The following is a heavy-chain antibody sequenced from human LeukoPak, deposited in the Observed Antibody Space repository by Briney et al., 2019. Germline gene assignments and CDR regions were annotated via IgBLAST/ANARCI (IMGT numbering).Heavy chain of an antibody. V-gene: IGHV3-48*01. CDR2: ITSDSNTI. J-gene: IGHJ4*02. D-gene: IGHD2-15*01. CDR3: ARDRMGGSFDY. CDR1: GFAFSTYP. Sequence: GGSLRLSCAASGFAFSTYPMNWVRQAPGKGLEWVSFITSDSNTIYYADSMKGRFTISRDNAENSLYLQMNSLSAEDTAVYYCARDRMGGSFDYWGQGTLVTVSS.